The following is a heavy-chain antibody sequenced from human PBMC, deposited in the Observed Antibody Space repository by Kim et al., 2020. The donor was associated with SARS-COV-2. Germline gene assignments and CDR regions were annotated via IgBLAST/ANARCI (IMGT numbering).Heavy chain of an antibody. Sequence: SLKSRVTISVDTSKNQFSLKLSSVTAADTAVYYGARDRHYYGSGFDAFDIWGQGTMVTVSS. J-gene: IGHJ3*02. CDR3: ARDRHYYGSGFDAFDI. D-gene: IGHD3-10*01. V-gene: IGHV4-59*01.